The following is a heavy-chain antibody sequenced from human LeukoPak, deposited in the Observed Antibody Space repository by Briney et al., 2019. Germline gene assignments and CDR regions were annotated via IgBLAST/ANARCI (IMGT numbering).Heavy chain of an antibody. CDR1: GFPFSSYS. D-gene: IGHD6-13*01. V-gene: IGHV3-30*18. J-gene: IGHJ4*02. CDR3: AKGGGTGYSSSWYSN. Sequence: GGSLRLSCAASGFPFSSYSMNWVRQAPGKGLEWVAVISFDESNKYYADSVKGRFTLSRDNSKNTLYLQMNSLRAEDTAMYYCAKGGGTGYSSSWYSNWGQGTLVTVSS. CDR2: ISFDESNK.